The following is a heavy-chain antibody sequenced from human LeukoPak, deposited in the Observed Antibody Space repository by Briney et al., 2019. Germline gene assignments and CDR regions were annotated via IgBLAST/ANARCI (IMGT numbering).Heavy chain of an antibody. CDR1: GFTFDSYA. CDR3: VKQDWGSQPAGYCFDY. Sequence: GGSLRLSCSASGFTFDSYAMHWVRQAPGRGLEYVSGISHNGDTTFYSDSVRGRFTISRDNSKNTLYFQMSSLRTEDTAVYYCVKQDWGSQPAGYCFDYWGQGTLVTVSS. D-gene: IGHD7-27*01. J-gene: IGHJ4*02. V-gene: IGHV3-64*03. CDR2: ISHNGDTT.